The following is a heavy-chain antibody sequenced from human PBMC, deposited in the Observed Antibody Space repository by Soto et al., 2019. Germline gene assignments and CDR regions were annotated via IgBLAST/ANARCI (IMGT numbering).Heavy chain of an antibody. D-gene: IGHD3-22*01. Sequence: GGSLRLSCAASGFTFSSYSMNWVRQAPGKGLEWVSSISSSSSYIYYADSVKGRFTISRDNAKNSLYLQMNSLRAEDTAVYYCARVSYYYDSSGPVAFDIWGQGTMVTVSS. V-gene: IGHV3-21*01. CDR3: ARVSYYYDSSGPVAFDI. CDR1: GFTFSSYS. J-gene: IGHJ3*02. CDR2: ISSSSSYI.